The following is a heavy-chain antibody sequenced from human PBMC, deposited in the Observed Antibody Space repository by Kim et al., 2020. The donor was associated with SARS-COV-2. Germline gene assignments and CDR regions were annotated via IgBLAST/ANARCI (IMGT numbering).Heavy chain of an antibody. Sequence: SETLSLTCTVSGGSISSGGYYWSWIRQHPGKGLEWIGYIYYSGSTYYNPSLKSRVTISVDTSKNQFSLKMSSVTAADTAVYYCARSGGYGSGPRIWGQGTLVTVSS. D-gene: IGHD3-10*01. J-gene: IGHJ4*02. CDR2: IYYSGST. CDR1: GGSISSGGYY. CDR3: ARSGGYGSGPRI. V-gene: IGHV4-31*03.